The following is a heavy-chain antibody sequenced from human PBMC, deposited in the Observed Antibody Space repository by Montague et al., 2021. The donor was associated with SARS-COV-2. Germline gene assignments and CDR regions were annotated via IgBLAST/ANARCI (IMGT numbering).Heavy chain of an antibody. J-gene: IGHJ6*02. CDR3: ARVGRQQLVRLSGMDV. D-gene: IGHD6-13*01. V-gene: IGHV4-39*07. Sequence: SETLSLTCTLSGGSISSSSYYWGWSRQPPGKGLEWSGSIYYSGSTYYKPSLKSRVTISVDTSKNQFSLKLSSVTAADTAVYYCARVGRQQLVRLSGMDVWGQGTTVTVSS. CDR1: GGSISSSSYY. CDR2: IYYSGST.